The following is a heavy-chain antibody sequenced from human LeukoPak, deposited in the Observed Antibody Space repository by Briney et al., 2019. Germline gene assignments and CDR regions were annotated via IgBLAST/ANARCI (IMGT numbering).Heavy chain of an antibody. CDR2: ISGSGGST. V-gene: IGHV3-23*01. CDR3: ASRGFSYGSFDH. CDR1: GFTFSSYV. D-gene: IGHD5-18*01. J-gene: IGHJ4*02. Sequence: PGGSLRLSCAASGFTFSSYVMSWVRQAPGKGLEWVSAISGSGGSTYYADSVKGRFTISRDNSKNTVYLQMNSLRVEDTAVYYCASRGFSYGSFDHWGQGTLVTVSS.